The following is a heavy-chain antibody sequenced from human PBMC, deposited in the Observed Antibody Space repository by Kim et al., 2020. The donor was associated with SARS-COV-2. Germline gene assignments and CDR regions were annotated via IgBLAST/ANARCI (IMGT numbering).Heavy chain of an antibody. Sequence: YTPALKRRVTISIDTSKNQLSLTLTSVTAADTAVYYCARHYASGTYPLDYWGQGTLVTVSS. D-gene: IGHD3-10*01. V-gene: IGHV4-59*08. CDR3: ARHYASGTYPLDY. J-gene: IGHJ4*02.